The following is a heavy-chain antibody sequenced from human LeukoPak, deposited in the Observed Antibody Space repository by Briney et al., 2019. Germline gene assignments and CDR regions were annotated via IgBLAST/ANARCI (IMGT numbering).Heavy chain of an antibody. J-gene: IGHJ6*02. D-gene: IGHD2-15*01. V-gene: IGHV4-39*01. CDR1: GGSNSSSSYY. CDR3: ASTRYCSGGSCYPLYYYYYGMDV. Sequence: PSETLSLTCTVSGGSNSSSSYYWGWIRQPPGKGLEWIGSIYYSGSTYYNPSLKSRVTISVDTSKNQFSLKLSSVTAADTAVYYCASTRYCSGGSCYPLYYYYYGMDVWGQGTTVTVSS. CDR2: IYYSGST.